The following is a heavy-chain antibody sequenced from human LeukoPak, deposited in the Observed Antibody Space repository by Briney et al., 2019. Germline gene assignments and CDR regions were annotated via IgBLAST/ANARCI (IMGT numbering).Heavy chain of an antibody. D-gene: IGHD3-22*01. CDR2: INHGGSN. J-gene: IGHJ4*02. V-gene: IGHV4-34*01. CDR1: GGSFSGYY. CDR3: ARVTMIVVVLGNYFDY. Sequence: SETLSLTCAVYGGSFSGYYWRWIRQPPGKGLEWIGEINHGGSNKYNPYLKSRVTISVDTSKNQFSLKLSSVTAADTAVYYCARVTMIVVVLGNYFDYWGQGTLVTVSS.